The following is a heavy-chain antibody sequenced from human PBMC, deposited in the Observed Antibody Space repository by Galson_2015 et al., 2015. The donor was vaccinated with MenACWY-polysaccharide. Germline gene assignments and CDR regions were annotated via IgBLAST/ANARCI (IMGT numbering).Heavy chain of an antibody. J-gene: IGHJ4*02. CDR2: ISAYNGNT. D-gene: IGHD6-13*01. Sequence: QSGAEVKEPGASVKVSCTASGYTFTSYGISWVRQAPGQGLEWMGWISAYNGNTNYAQKLQGRVTMTTDTSTSTAYMELSSLRSDDTAVYYCARGGMKRDSSSWYDYWGQGTLVTVSS. CDR1: GYTFTSYG. V-gene: IGHV1-18*01. CDR3: ARGGMKRDSSSWYDY.